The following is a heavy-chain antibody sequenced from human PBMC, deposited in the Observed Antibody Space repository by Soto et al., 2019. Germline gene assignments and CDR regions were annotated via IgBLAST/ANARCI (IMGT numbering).Heavy chain of an antibody. J-gene: IGHJ6*02. Sequence: VASVKVSCKASGYTFTSYYMHWVRQAPGQGLEWMGIINPTGGSTKYSQKFQGRVTITRDTSASTAYMELSSLRSEDTAVYYCARVWYEQNGGRSYYYGMDVWGQGTTVTVSS. CDR3: ARVWYEQNGGRSYYYGMDV. CDR1: GYTFTSYY. CDR2: INPTGGST. V-gene: IGHV1-46*01. D-gene: IGHD1-1*01.